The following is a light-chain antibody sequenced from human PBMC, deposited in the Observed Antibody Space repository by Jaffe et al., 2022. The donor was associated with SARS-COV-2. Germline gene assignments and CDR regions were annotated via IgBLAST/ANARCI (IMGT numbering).Light chain of an antibody. CDR1: TSDIGGYNF. CDR3: SSFRASSTRCV. CDR2: DVS. Sequence: QSPLAQPASLSGSPGQSINISCAGTTSDIGGYNFVSWFQQHPGKAPKLLIFDVSSRPSGISNRFSGSKSASTAYLVISNLQAEDEADYYCSSFRASSTRCVFGTGTMVAVL. J-gene: IGLJ1*01. V-gene: IGLV2-14*01.